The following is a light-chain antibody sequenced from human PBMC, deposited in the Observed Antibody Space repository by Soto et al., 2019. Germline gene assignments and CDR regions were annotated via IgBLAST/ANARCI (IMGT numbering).Light chain of an antibody. J-gene: IGLJ2*01. CDR3: SSYAGNNNFL. V-gene: IGLV2-14*02. CDR1: RNDIGTYNL. CDR2: EGN. Sequence: QSVLTQPASVSESPGQSISISCGGGRNDIGTYNLVSWYQQHPGKAPKLIIYEGNKRPSGVSNRFSGSKSGNTPSLTVSGLQADDEALYYCSSYAGNNNFLFGGGTKVTVL.